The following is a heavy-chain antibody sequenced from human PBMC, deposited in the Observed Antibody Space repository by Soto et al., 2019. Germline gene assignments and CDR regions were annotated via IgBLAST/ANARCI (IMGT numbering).Heavy chain of an antibody. CDR3: TRQGAPGPVQ. CDR1: GGALSNYY. Sequence: PSETLSLTCAVYGGALSNYYWSWIRQPPGKGLEWIGEITHSGSTNYNPSLESRVTISADTSKNQFSMKMRSVPAADTAVYYCTRQGAPGPVQWGQGTPVTVFS. CDR2: ITHSGST. J-gene: IGHJ4*02. V-gene: IGHV4-34*01.